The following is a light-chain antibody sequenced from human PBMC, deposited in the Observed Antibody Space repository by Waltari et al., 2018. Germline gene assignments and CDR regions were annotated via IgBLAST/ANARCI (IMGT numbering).Light chain of an antibody. V-gene: IGLV3-25*03. CDR3: QSADRTTTYPGVI. CDR1: TLPLQY. Sequence: SSELTQPPSVSVSPGQTARITCSGDTLPLQYTYWYQQKSGQAPVMVIYKDTERPSGVPARFSASSSGTTVTLTISGVQPEDEADYYCQSADRTTTYPGVIFGGGTKLTVL. J-gene: IGLJ2*01. CDR2: KDT.